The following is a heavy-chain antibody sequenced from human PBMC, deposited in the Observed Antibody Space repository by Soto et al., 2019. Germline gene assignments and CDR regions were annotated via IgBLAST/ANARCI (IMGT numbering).Heavy chain of an antibody. V-gene: IGHV3-7*01. CDR3: AREDYDFWSGYYNVQPYNWFDP. CDR2: IKQDGSEK. CDR1: GFTFGSYW. D-gene: IGHD3-3*01. J-gene: IGHJ5*02. Sequence: GGSLRLSCAASGFTFGSYWMSWVRQAPGKGLEWVANIKQDGSEKYYVDSVKGRFTISRDNAKNSLYLQMNSLRAEDTAVYYWAREDYDFWSGYYNVQPYNWFDPWGQGTLVTVSS.